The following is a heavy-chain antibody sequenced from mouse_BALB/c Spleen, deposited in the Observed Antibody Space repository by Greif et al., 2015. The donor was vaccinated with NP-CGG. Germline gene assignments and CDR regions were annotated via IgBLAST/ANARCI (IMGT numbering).Heavy chain of an antibody. CDR2: IYPGNVNT. CDR1: GYTFTSYY. Sequence: VQLQQSGPELVKPGASVRISCKASGYTFTSYYIHWVKQRPGQGLEWIGWIYPGNVNTKYNEKFKGKATLTADKSSSTAYMQLSSLTSEDSAVYFCARLGGNYEGWYFDVWGAGTTVTVSS. J-gene: IGHJ1*01. V-gene: IGHV1S56*01. D-gene: IGHD2-1*01. CDR3: ARLGGNYEGWYFDV.